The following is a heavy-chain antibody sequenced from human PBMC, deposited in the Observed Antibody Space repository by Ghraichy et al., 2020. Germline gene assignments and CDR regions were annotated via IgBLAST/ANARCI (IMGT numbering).Heavy chain of an antibody. CDR1: GFTFSSYS. CDR3: ARVGSVTGTFNDY. D-gene: IGHD1/OR15-1a*01. CDR2: ISSSSSYI. V-gene: IGHV3-21*01. Sequence: GGLRLSCAASGFTFSSYSMNWVRQAPGKGLEWVSSISSSSSYIYYADSVKGRFTISRDNAKNSLYLQMNSLRAEDTAMYYCARVGSVTGTFNDYWGQGTLVTVSS. J-gene: IGHJ4*02.